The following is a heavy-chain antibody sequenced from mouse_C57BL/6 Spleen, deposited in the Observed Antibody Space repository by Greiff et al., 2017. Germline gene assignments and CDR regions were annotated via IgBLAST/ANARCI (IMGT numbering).Heavy chain of an antibody. CDR3: ARGGYDYDEGYYFDY. CDR1: GYTFTSYW. Sequence: VQLQQPGAELVKPGASVKLSCKASGYTFTSYWMQWVKQRPGQGLEWIGEIDPSDSYTNYNQKFKGKATLTVDTSSSTAYMQLSSLTSEDSAVYYCARGGYDYDEGYYFDYWGQGTTLTVSS. J-gene: IGHJ2*01. D-gene: IGHD2-4*01. CDR2: IDPSDSYT. V-gene: IGHV1-50*01.